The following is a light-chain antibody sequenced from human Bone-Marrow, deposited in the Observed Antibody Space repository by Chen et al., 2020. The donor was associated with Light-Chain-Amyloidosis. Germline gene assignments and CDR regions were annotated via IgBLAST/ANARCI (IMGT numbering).Light chain of an antibody. CDR3: QSADSICTYEVI. V-gene: IGLV3-25*03. CDR1: DLPTKY. J-gene: IGLJ2*01. CDR2: RDT. Sequence: SYELTQPPSVSVSPGQTARITCSGDDLPTKYAYWYQQKPGQAPVLVIHRDTERPSGISERFSGSSSGTTATLTISGVQAEDEADYHCQSADSICTYEVIFGGGTKLTVL.